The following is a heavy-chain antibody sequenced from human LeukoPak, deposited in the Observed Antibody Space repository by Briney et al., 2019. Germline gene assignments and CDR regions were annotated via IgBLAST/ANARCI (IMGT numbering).Heavy chain of an antibody. V-gene: IGHV3-23*01. CDR1: GFTFSSYA. CDR3: ARGSRNNGWYADY. Sequence: GGSLRLSCAASGFTFSSYAMSWVRQAPGKGLEWVSAISGSGGSTYYADSVKGRFTISRDNSKNTLYLQMNSLRAEDTAVYYCARGSRNNGWYADYWGQGTLVTVSS. CDR2: ISGSGGST. D-gene: IGHD6-19*01. J-gene: IGHJ4*02.